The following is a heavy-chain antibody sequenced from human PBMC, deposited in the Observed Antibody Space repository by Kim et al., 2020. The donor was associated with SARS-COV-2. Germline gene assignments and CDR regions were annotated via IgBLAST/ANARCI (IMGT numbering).Heavy chain of an antibody. V-gene: IGHV1-24*01. J-gene: IGHJ6*02. CDR3: ATPRGSGYYYGMDV. Sequence: AQKFQGRVTMTEDTSTDTAVMELSSLRSEDTAVYYCATPRGSGYYYGMDVWGQGTTVTVSS. D-gene: IGHD1-26*01.